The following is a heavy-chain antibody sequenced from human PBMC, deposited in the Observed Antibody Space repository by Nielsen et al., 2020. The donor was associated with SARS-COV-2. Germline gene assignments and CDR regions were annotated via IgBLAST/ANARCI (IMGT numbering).Heavy chain of an antibody. CDR2: IKQDGSEK. Sequence: GESLKISCAASGFTFSSYWMSWVRQAPGKGLEWVANIKQDGSEKYYVDSVKGRFTISRDNAKNSLYLQMNSLRAEDTAVYYCARVGSSSWYFDNWGQGTLVTVSS. J-gene: IGHJ4*02. V-gene: IGHV3-7*01. CDR3: ARVGSSSWYFDN. D-gene: IGHD6-13*01. CDR1: GFTFSSYW.